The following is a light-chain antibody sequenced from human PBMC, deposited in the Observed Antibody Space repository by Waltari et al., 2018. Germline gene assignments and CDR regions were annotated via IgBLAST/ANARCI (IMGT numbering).Light chain of an antibody. CDR2: GAS. V-gene: IGKV3-20*01. J-gene: IGKJ3*01. Sequence: EIVLTQSPGTLSLSPGERATLSCRASQSVSSSYLAWYQQKPGQAPRLLIYGASSRATGIPDRVSGSGSGTDFTLTISRLEPEDFAVYYCQQYGSSSIFTFGPGTKVDIK. CDR3: QQYGSSSIFT. CDR1: QSVSSSY.